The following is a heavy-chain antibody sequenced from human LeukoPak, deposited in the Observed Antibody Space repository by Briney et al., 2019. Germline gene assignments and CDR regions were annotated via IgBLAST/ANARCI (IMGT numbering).Heavy chain of an antibody. CDR2: IYTSGST. V-gene: IGHV4-4*07. D-gene: IGHD4-17*01. Sequence: SETLSLTCTVSGGSISSYYWSWIRQPAGKGLEWIGRIYTSGSTNYNPSLKSRVTMSVDTSKNQFSRNLSSVTAADTAVYYCASSGAYGDYVGYWGQGTLVTVSS. CDR3: ASSGAYGDYVGY. CDR1: GGSISSYY. J-gene: IGHJ4*02.